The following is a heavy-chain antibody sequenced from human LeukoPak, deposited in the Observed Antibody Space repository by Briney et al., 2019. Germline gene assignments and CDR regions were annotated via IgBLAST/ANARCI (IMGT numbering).Heavy chain of an antibody. J-gene: IGHJ5*02. Sequence: ASVKVSCKASGYTFTGYYMHWVRQAPGQGLEWMGWINPNSGGTNYAQKFQGRVTMTRDTSISTAYMELSRLRSDDTAVYYCARDPDYGSGSYPQPNCCDPWGQGTLVTVSS. V-gene: IGHV1-2*02. CDR3: ARDPDYGSGSYPQPNCCDP. CDR1: GYTFTGYY. CDR2: INPNSGGT. D-gene: IGHD3-10*01.